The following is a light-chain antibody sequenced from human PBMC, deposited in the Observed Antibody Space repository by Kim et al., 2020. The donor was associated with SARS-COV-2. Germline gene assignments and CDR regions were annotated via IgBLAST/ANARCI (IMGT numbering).Light chain of an antibody. CDR1: SSSLASNY. CDR2: EDN. J-gene: IGLJ2*01. Sequence: GKTITSPCTRSSSSLASNYVHRYQQRPGSAPTTVIYEDNQRPSGVPDRFSGSIDSSSNSASLTISGLKTEDEADYYCQSYDSSSVVFGGGTQLTVL. CDR3: QSYDSSSVV. V-gene: IGLV6-57*03.